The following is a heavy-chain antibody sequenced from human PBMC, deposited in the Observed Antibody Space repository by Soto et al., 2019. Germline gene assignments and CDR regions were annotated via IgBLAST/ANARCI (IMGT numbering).Heavy chain of an antibody. D-gene: IGHD4-17*01. V-gene: IGHV4-59*12. CDR3: ARDTVRGAYDY. J-gene: IGHJ4*02. CDR1: GGSISSYY. CDR2: IYYSGST. Sequence: SETLSLTCTVSGGSISSYYWSWIRQPPGKGLEWIGYIYYSGSTNYNPSLKSRVTISVDTSKNQFSLKLRSVTAADTAVYYCARDTVRGAYDYWGQGTLVTVSS.